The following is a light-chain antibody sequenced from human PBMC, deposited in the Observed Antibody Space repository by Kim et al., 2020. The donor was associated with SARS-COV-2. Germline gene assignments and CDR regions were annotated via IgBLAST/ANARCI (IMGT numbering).Light chain of an antibody. V-gene: IGKV1-5*03. Sequence: ESVGDRFTITCRASQSISTWLAWYQQKPTKGPKLLIYRASSLERGVPSRFSGGGSGTEFTLTINSLQPEDFGIYYCQQYSSASPTFGQGTKVDIK. CDR1: QSISTW. CDR2: RAS. CDR3: QQYSSASPT. J-gene: IGKJ1*01.